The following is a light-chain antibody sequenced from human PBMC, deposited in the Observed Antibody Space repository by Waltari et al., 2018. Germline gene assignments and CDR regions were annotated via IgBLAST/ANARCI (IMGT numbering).Light chain of an antibody. CDR2: DVT. CDR1: SSDVGGYNY. V-gene: IGLV2-14*03. J-gene: IGLJ2*01. Sequence: QSALTQPASVSGSPGQPITTSCTGTSSDVGGYNYVSWYQQYPGKAPKLMIYDVTYRPSGVSTRFSGSKSGNTASLTISGLQAEDEADYYCSSYTTTGTVIFGGGTKLTVL. CDR3: SSYTTTGTVI.